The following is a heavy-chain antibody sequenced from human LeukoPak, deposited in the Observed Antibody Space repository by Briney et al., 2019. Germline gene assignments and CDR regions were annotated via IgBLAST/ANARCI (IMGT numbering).Heavy chain of an antibody. CDR3: ARAPQIVLMVYATPFDY. J-gene: IGHJ4*02. Sequence: ASVKVSCKASGYTFTSYGISWVRQAPGQGLEWMGWISAYNGNTNYAQKLQGRVTMTTDTSTSTAYMELRSLRSDDTAVYYCARAPQIVLMVYATPFDYWGQGTLVTVSS. D-gene: IGHD2-8*01. V-gene: IGHV1-18*01. CDR1: GYTFTSYG. CDR2: ISAYNGNT.